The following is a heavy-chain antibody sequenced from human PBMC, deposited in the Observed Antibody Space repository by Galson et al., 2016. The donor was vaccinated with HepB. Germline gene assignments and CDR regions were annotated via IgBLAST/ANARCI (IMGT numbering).Heavy chain of an antibody. J-gene: IGHJ5*02. D-gene: IGHD6-19*01. CDR1: GGSISSGSYY. V-gene: IGHV4-39*02. CDR2: IYYSGST. Sequence: SETLSLTCTVSGGSISSGSYYWGWIRQPPGKGLEWIGTIYYSGSTYYNPSLRSRLTISVDTPKKYFSLKLTSVTAADTATYYCARLSQVQWLARSGWFDPWGQGTLVTVSS. CDR3: ARLSQVQWLARSGWFDP.